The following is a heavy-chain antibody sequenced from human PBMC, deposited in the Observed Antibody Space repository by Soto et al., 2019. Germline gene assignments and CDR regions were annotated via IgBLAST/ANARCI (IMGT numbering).Heavy chain of an antibody. V-gene: IGHV3-15*01. CDR2: IKSKSVSGTT. CDR1: GFSFSNVW. D-gene: IGHD2-15*01. Sequence: EVQLVESGGGLVKPGGSLTLSCAASGFSFSNVWMSWVRQAPGKGLEWVGHIKSKSVSGTTDYTAPLQGRFTITRVDSKRDQYLQMNSLQTENPAVYYCTAYYSQTFCDGGPCYSVQTKIHDSWGQGILVTVSS. J-gene: IGHJ4*02. CDR3: TAYYSQTFCDGGPCYSVQTKIHDS.